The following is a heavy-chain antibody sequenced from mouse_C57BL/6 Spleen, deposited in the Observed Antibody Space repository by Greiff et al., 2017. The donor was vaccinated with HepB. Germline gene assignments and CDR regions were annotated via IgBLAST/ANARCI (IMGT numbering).Heavy chain of an antibody. CDR2: ISYDGSN. CDR3: ARDYYGKAWFAY. CDR1: GYSITSGYY. V-gene: IGHV3-6*01. D-gene: IGHD1-1*01. J-gene: IGHJ3*01. Sequence: EVQLQQSGPGLVKPSQSLSLTCSVTGYSITSGYYWNWIRQFPGNKLEWMGYISYDGSNNYNPSLKNRISITRDTSKNQFFLKLNSVTTEDTATYYCARDYYGKAWFAYWGQGTLVTVSA.